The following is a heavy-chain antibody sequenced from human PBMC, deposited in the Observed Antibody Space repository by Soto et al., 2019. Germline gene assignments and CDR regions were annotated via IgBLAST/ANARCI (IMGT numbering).Heavy chain of an antibody. CDR2: ISGSGGST. CDR3: AKDGAQLAYYYDSSGFTTTSGYYGMDV. V-gene: IGHV3-23*01. CDR1: GFTFSNYA. Sequence: GGSLRLSCAASGFTFSNYAMSWVRQAPGKGLEWVSAISGSGGSTYYADSVKGRFTIPRDNSKNTLYLQMNSLRAEDTAVYYCAKDGAQLAYYYDSSGFTTTSGYYGMDVWGQGTTVTVSS. J-gene: IGHJ6*02. D-gene: IGHD3-22*01.